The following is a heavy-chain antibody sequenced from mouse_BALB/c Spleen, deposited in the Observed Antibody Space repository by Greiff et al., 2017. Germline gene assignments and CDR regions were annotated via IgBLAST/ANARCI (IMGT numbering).Heavy chain of an antibody. D-gene: IGHD1-1*01. J-gene: IGHJ4*01. CDR1: GYTFTDYN. CDR2: INPNNGGT. V-gene: IGHV1-18*01. Sequence: VQLQQSGPELVKPGASVKIPCKASGYTFTDYNMDWVKQSHGKSLEWIGDINPNNGGTIYNQKFKGKATLTVDKSSSTAYMELRSLTSEDTAVYYCARLVEDYYAMDYWGQGTSVTVSS. CDR3: ARLVEDYYAMDY.